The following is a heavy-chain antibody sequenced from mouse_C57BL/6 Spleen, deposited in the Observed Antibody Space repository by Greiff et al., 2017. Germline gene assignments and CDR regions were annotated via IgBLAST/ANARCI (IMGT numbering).Heavy chain of an antibody. D-gene: IGHD2-12*01. CDR1: GYSITSDY. CDR2: ISYSGST. CDR3: ARYRDDDDLYYYAMDY. Sequence: EVKLMESGPGLAKPSQTLSLTCSVTGYSITSDYWNWIRKFPGNKLEYMGYISYSGSTYYNPSLKSRISITRDTSKNQYYLQLNSVTTEDTATYYCARYRDDDDLYYYAMDYWGQGTSVTVSS. V-gene: IGHV3-8*01. J-gene: IGHJ4*01.